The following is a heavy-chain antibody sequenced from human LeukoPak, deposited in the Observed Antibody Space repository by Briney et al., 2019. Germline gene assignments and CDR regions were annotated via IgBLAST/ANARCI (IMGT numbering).Heavy chain of an antibody. CDR2: INPNSGGT. Sequence: ASVKVSCKASGYTFTGYYMHWVRQAPGQGLEWMGWINPNSGGTNYAQKFQGRVTMTRDTSISTAYMELSRLRSDDTAVYYCARGSPPDFWSGYPTYYFDYWGQGTLVTVSS. CDR3: ARGSPPDFWSGYPTYYFDY. J-gene: IGHJ4*02. V-gene: IGHV1-2*02. CDR1: GYTFTGYY. D-gene: IGHD3-3*01.